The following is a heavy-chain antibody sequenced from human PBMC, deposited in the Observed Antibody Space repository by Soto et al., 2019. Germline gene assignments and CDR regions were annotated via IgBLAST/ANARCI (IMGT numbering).Heavy chain of an antibody. Sequence: PSDTLSLTCSVSGGSISISSYFWGWILQPPGKGLEWIGSIYYSGSTYYNPSLKSRVTVSVDTSKNQFSLKLSSVTAADTAVYYCARHPSDFWFDPWGQGTLVTVSS. V-gene: IGHV4-39*01. J-gene: IGHJ5*02. CDR3: ARHPSDFWFDP. CDR2: IYYSGST. D-gene: IGHD2-21*02. CDR1: GGSISISSYF.